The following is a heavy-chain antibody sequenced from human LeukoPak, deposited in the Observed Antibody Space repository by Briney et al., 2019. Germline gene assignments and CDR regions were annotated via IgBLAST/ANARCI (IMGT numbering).Heavy chain of an antibody. CDR1: GFTFSSYG. D-gene: IGHD5-24*01. J-gene: IGHJ4*02. Sequence: GGSLRLSCAASGFTFSSYGMHWVRQAPGKGLEWVAFIRYDGSNKYYADSVKGRFTISRDNSKNTLYLQMNSLRAEDTALYYCAKGAGYNYGSFDYWGQGTLVTVSS. V-gene: IGHV3-30*02. CDR3: AKGAGYNYGSFDY. CDR2: IRYDGSNK.